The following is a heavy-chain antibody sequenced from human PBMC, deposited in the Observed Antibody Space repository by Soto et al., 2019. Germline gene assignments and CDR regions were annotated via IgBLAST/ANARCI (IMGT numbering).Heavy chain of an antibody. J-gene: IGHJ6*02. CDR1: GGSISSSSYY. D-gene: IGHD6-25*01. CDR3: ARQGQRYYYYGMDV. CDR2: IYYSGST. Sequence: QLQLQESGPGLVKPSETLSLTCTVSGGSISSSSYYWGWIRQPPGKGLEWIGSIYYSGSTYYNPSLKSRVTISVDTSKNQFSLKLSSVTAADTAVYYCARQGQRYYYYGMDVWGQGTTVTVSS. V-gene: IGHV4-39*01.